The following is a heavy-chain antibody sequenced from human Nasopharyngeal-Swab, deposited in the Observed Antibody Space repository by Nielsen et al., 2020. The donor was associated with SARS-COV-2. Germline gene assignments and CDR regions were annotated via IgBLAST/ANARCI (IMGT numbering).Heavy chain of an antibody. CDR3: AREPVLVDYYRHGLDV. CDR1: GDSMRYYY. J-gene: IGHJ6*02. V-gene: IGHV4-59*01. D-gene: IGHD1-26*01. CDR2: ITYSGAT. Sequence: GSLRLSCTVSGDSMRYYYWTWIRQPPGKGLEWIGYITYSGATNYNPSLESRVTISVDTSQNQFSLELYSVTAADTAVYYCAREPVLVDYYRHGLDVWGQGTTVTVSS.